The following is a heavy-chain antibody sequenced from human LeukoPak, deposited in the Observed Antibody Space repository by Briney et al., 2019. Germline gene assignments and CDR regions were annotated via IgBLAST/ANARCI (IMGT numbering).Heavy chain of an antibody. D-gene: IGHD4-17*01. CDR3: ARSLPYGDYLGY. CDR1: GGSISSYY. Sequence: PSETLSLTCTVSGGSISSYYWSWIRQPPGKGLEWIGYIYYSGSTNYNPSLKSRVTISVDTSKNQFSLKLSSVTAADTAVYYCARSLPYGDYLGYWGQGTLVTVSS. J-gene: IGHJ4*02. CDR2: IYYSGST. V-gene: IGHV4-59*01.